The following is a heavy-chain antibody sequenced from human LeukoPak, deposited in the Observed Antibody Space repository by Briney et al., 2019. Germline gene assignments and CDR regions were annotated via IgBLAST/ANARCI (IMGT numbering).Heavy chain of an antibody. V-gene: IGHV4-39*07. CDR2: IYYSGST. Sequence: SETLSLTCTVSGGSISSSGYYWGWIRQPPGKGLEWIASIYYSGSTYYNPSLESRVTISVDTSKNQLSLKLSSVTAADTAVYYCARVSGGNGDAFDIWGQGTMVTVSS. CDR3: ARVSGGNGDAFDI. CDR1: GGSISSSGYY. J-gene: IGHJ3*02. D-gene: IGHD4-23*01.